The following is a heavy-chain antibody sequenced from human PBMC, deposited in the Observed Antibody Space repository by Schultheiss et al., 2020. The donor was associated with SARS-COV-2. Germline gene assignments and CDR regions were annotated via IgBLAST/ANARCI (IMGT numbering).Heavy chain of an antibody. V-gene: IGHV4-59*12. D-gene: IGHD1-26*01. J-gene: IGHJ4*02. CDR1: GGSISGFY. CDR2: IYYSGST. Sequence: SETLSLTCTVSGGSISGFYWSWIRQSPGKGLEWIGYIYYSGSTNYNPSLKSRVTISVDTSKNQFSLKLSSVTAADTAVYYCARGRSKWELLFDYWGQGTLVTVSS. CDR3: ARGRSKWELLFDY.